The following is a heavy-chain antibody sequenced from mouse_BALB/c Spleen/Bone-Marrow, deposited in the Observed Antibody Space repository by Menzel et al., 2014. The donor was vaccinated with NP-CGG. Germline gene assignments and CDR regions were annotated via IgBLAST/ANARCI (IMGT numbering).Heavy chain of an antibody. V-gene: IGHV14-3*02. D-gene: IGHD2-3*01. CDR2: IDPANDNT. CDR3: ARADGYYAWFAY. CDR1: GFNIKDTY. Sequence: VQLQQSGAEFVKPGASVKLSCTASGFNIKDTYMHWVKRRPEQGLEWIGRIDPANDNTKYDPKFQGKATITADTSSNTAYLQLSSLTSEDTAGYYCARADGYYAWFAYWGQGTLVTVSA. J-gene: IGHJ3*01.